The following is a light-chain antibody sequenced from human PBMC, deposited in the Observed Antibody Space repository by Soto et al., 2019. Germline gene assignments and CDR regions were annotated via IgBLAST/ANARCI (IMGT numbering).Light chain of an antibody. Sequence: QSALTQPASVSGSPGQSITISCTRTSSDVGGYNYVSWYQQHPGKAPKLMIYEVRNRPSGVSNRFSGCKSGNKASLTISGLQAEDEADYYCSSYTSSRTRVFGGGTQLTVL. V-gene: IGLV2-14*01. J-gene: IGLJ3*02. CDR1: SSDVGGYNY. CDR3: SSYTSSRTRV. CDR2: EVR.